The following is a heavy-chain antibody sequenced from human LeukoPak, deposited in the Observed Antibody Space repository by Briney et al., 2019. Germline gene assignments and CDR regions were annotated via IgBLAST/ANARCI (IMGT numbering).Heavy chain of an antibody. D-gene: IGHD3-22*01. Sequence: SETLSLTCAVYGGSFSGYYWSWIRQPPGKGLEWIGEINHSGSTNYNPSLKSRVTISVDTSKNQFSLKLSSVTAADTAGYYCARTLSSGYPDYFYYMDVWGKGTTVTISS. CDR1: GGSFSGYY. V-gene: IGHV4-34*01. J-gene: IGHJ6*03. CDR3: ARTLSSGYPDYFYYMDV. CDR2: INHSGST.